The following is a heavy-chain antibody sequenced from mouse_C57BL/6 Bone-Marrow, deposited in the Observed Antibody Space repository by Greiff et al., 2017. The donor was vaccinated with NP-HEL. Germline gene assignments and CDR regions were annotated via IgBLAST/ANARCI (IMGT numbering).Heavy chain of an antibody. Sequence: EVQLQESGPGMVKPSQSLSLTCTVTGYSITSGYDWHWIRHFPGNKLEWMGYISYSGSTNYNPSLKSRISITHDTSKNHFFLKLNSVTTEDTATYYCAREGEEYAMDYWGQGTSVTVSS. CDR2: ISYSGST. J-gene: IGHJ4*01. CDR1: GYSITSGYD. CDR3: AREGEEYAMDY. V-gene: IGHV3-1*01.